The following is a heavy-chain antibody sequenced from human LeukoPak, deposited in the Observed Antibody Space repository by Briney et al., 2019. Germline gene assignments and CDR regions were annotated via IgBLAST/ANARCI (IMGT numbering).Heavy chain of an antibody. J-gene: IGHJ4*02. D-gene: IGHD5-12*01. Sequence: PSQTLSLTCTVSGGSISSGSNYWSWIRQPAGKGLEWIGRIYTSGSTNYNPSLKSRVTISVDTSKNQFSLKLSSVTAADTAVYYCAREGWLRLDYWGQGTLVTVSS. CDR2: IYTSGST. V-gene: IGHV4-61*02. CDR3: AREGWLRLDY. CDR1: GGSISSGSNY.